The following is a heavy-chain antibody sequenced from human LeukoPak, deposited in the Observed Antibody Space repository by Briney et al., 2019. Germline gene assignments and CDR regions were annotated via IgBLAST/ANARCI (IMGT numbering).Heavy chain of an antibody. Sequence: GRSLRLSCAASGFTFDDYAMHWVRQAPGKGLEWVSAISGSGGSTYYADSVKGRFTISRDNSKNTLYLQMNSLRAEDTAVYYCAKDAESEYYDFWSGYPFDYWGQGTLVTVSS. V-gene: IGHV3-23*01. CDR2: ISGSGGST. D-gene: IGHD3-3*01. CDR1: GFTFDDYA. J-gene: IGHJ4*02. CDR3: AKDAESEYYDFWSGYPFDY.